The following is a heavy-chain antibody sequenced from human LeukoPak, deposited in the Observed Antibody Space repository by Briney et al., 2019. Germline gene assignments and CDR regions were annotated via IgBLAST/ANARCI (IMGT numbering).Heavy chain of an antibody. V-gene: IGHV3-30*18. CDR2: ISYDGSNK. Sequence: GRSLRLSCAASGFSFSSYGMHWVRQAPGKGLEWVAVISYDGSNKYYADSVKGRFTISRDNSKNTLYLQMNSLRADDTAVYYCAKDLKSDGSGVNWFDPWGQGTLVTVSS. D-gene: IGHD3-10*01. CDR1: GFSFSSYG. J-gene: IGHJ5*02. CDR3: AKDLKSDGSGVNWFDP.